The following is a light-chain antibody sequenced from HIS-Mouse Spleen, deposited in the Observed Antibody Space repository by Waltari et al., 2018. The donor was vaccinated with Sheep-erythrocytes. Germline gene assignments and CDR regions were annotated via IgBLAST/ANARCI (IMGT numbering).Light chain of an antibody. CDR1: QSISSY. V-gene: IGKV1-39*01. CDR2: AAS. CDR3: QHGYSTPQFT. J-gene: IGKJ3*01. Sequence: DIQMTQSPSSLSASVGDRVTITCRASQSISSYLNWYQQKPGKAPKLLINAASSLQSGVPSRFSGSGSWTDFTLTIRSLQPEDFATYYCQHGYSTPQFTFGPGTKVDIK.